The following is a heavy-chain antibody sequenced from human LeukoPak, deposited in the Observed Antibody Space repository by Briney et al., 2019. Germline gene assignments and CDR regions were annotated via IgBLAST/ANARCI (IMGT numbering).Heavy chain of an antibody. J-gene: IGHJ4*02. CDR1: GFTFSSYG. Sequence: GGSLRLSCAASGFTFSSYGMPWVRQAPGKGLEWVAVIWYDGSNKYHADSVKGRFTISRDNSKNTLYLQMNSLRAEDTAVYYCARDRIAAAGSHDDFDYWGQGTLVTVSS. CDR2: IWYDGSNK. CDR3: ARDRIAAAGSHDDFDY. V-gene: IGHV3-33*01. D-gene: IGHD6-13*01.